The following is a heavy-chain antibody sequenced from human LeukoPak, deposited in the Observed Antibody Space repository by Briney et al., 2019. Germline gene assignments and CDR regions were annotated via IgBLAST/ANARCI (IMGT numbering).Heavy chain of an antibody. CDR3: ARDLALFTMVRGVIV. CDR1: GYTFTVYY. CDR2: INPNSGGT. J-gene: IGHJ4*02. Sequence: ASVTVSFTASGYTFTVYYMHWVRQAPGQGLEWMGWINPNSGGTNYAQKFQGRVTMTRDTSISTAYMELSRLRSDDTAVYYCARDLALFTMVRGVIVWGQGTLVTVSS. V-gene: IGHV1-2*02. D-gene: IGHD3-10*01.